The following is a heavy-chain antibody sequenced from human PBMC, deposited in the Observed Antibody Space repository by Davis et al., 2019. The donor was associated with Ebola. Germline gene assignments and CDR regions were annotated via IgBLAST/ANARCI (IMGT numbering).Heavy chain of an antibody. CDR2: IYWDNNK. V-gene: IGHV2-5*02. Sequence: SGPTLVKPTQTLTLTCTFSGFSLTTVGVGVGWIRQPPGKALEWLALIYWDNNKRYSPFLKTRLTITKDTSQNLVVLTMSNMDPVDTATYYCAHCLWYYWGQGTLVTVSS. CDR3: AHCLWYY. D-gene: IGHD3-10*01. CDR1: GFSLTTVGVG. J-gene: IGHJ4*02.